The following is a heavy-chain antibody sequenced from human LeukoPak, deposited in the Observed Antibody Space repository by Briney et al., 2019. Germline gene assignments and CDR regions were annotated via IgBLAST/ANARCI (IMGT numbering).Heavy chain of an antibody. CDR3: GSSSVVAATGFDP. Sequence: SETLSLTCTVSGGSISSSSYYWGWIRQPPGKGLEWIGSIYYRGSTYYNPSLKSRVTISVDTSKNQFSLKLSSVTAADTAVYYCGSSSVVAATGFDPWGQGTLVTVSS. D-gene: IGHD2-15*01. V-gene: IGHV4-39*01. CDR2: IYYRGST. J-gene: IGHJ5*02. CDR1: GGSISSSSYY.